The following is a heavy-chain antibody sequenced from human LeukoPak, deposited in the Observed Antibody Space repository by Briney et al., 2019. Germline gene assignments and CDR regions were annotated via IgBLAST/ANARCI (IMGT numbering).Heavy chain of an antibody. Sequence: GGSLRLSCAASGFTVSSNYMSWVRQAPGKGLEWVSSISSSSSYIYYADSVKGRFTISRDNAKNSLYLQMNSLRAEDTAVYYCAKAWTAYSSGPLDYWGQGTLVTVSS. D-gene: IGHD6-19*01. CDR3: AKAWTAYSSGPLDY. V-gene: IGHV3-21*04. CDR2: ISSSSSYI. CDR1: GFTVSSNY. J-gene: IGHJ4*02.